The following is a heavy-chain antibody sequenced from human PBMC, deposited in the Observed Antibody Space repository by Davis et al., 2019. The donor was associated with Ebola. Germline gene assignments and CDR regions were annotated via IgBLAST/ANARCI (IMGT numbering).Heavy chain of an antibody. V-gene: IGHV5-51*01. D-gene: IGHD6-13*01. CDR3: TRRGAAAADGLDV. J-gene: IGHJ6*02. CDR1: GYKFTNYW. CDR2: INPDNSDT. Sequence: GESLKISCKGSGYKFTNYWIGWVRQMPGKGLEWMGIINPDNSDTRYSPSFQGQVTISADKSLSVAYLQWSSLKASDTATYYCTRRGAAAADGLDVWGQGTTVTVSS.